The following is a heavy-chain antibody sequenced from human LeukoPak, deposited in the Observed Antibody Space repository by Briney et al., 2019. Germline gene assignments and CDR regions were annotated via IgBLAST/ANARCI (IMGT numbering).Heavy chain of an antibody. CDR3: ARRIAVDQNRDFDY. D-gene: IGHD6-19*01. J-gene: IGHJ4*02. Sequence: PSETLSLTCTVSGGSISSYYWSWIRQPPGKGLEWIGEINHSGSTNYNPSFKSRVTISVDTSKNQFSLKLSSVTAADTAVYYCARRIAVDQNRDFDYWGQGTLVTVSS. V-gene: IGHV4-34*01. CDR2: INHSGST. CDR1: GGSISSYY.